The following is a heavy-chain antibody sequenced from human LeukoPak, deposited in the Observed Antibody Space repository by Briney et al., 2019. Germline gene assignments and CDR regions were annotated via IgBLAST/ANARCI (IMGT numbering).Heavy chain of an antibody. D-gene: IGHD3-3*01. CDR3: AKDTLADDFLIGYGFDY. J-gene: IGHJ4*02. CDR1: GFTFSRYN. Sequence: GGSLRLSCAASGFTFSRYNMNWVRQAPGKGLEWVSVISGSGGTTYYADSVKGRFSISRDNSNNPLYLQMNSLRAEDTAVYCRAKDTLADDFLIGYGFDYWGQGTLVTVSS. V-gene: IGHV3-23*01. CDR2: ISGSGGTT.